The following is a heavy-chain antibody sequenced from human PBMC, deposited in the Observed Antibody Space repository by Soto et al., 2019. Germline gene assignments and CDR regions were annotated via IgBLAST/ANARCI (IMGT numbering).Heavy chain of an antibody. Sequence: PSGTLSLTCAVYGGSFSGYYWSWIRQPPGKGLEWIGEINHSGSTNYNPSLKSRVTISVDTSKNQFSLKLSSVTAADTAVYYCARGLNYVDIVATIHAPNPQTWFDPRGQRTLVPVSS. CDR3: ARGLNYVDIVATIHAPNPQTWFDP. CDR2: INHSGST. CDR1: GGSFSGYY. J-gene: IGHJ5*02. V-gene: IGHV4-34*01. D-gene: IGHD5-12*01.